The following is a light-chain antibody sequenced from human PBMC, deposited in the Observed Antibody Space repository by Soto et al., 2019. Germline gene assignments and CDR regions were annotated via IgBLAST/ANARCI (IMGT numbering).Light chain of an antibody. CDR2: DAS. J-gene: IGKJ1*01. Sequence: EIVLTQSPATLSLSPGESATLSCRASQSVSSYLAWYQQKPGQAPRLLIYDASNRATGIPARFSGSGSGTDFTLTISSLEPEDFAVYYCQQRSNWFGQGTKVDIK. V-gene: IGKV3-11*01. CDR1: QSVSSY. CDR3: QQRSNW.